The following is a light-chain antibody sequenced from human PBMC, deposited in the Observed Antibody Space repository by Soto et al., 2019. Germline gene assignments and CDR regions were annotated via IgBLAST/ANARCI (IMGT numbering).Light chain of an antibody. CDR3: RSYTSSSTPV. CDR2: DVS. CDR1: SSDVGGYNY. Sequence: QSALTQPASVSGSPGQSITISCTGTSSDVGGYNYVSWYQQHPGKAPKLMIYDVSNRPSGVSNRFSGSKSGNTASLTISGLQAEDEADYYCRSYTSSSTPVFGGGTKVTVL. V-gene: IGLV2-14*01. J-gene: IGLJ2*01.